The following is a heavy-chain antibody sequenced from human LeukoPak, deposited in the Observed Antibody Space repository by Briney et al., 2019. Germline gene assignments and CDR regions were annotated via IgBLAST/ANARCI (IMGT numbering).Heavy chain of an antibody. Sequence: GGSLRLSCAASGFTVSSNYMSWVRQAPGKGLEWVSVIYSGGSTYYADSVKGRFTISRDNSKNTLYLQMNSLRAEDTAVYYCARAGGSSSSGYYFDYWGQGTLVTVSS. D-gene: IGHD6-6*01. V-gene: IGHV3-53*01. CDR2: IYSGGST. CDR3: ARAGGSSSSGYYFDY. CDR1: GFTVSSNY. J-gene: IGHJ4*02.